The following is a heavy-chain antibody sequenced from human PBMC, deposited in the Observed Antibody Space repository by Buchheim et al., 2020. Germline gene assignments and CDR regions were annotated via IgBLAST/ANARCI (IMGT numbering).Heavy chain of an antibody. CDR3: TKAHDTSGYYPFVY. V-gene: IGHV3-23*01. D-gene: IGHD3-22*01. CDR1: GFTFSSYA. Sequence: EVQLLESGGGLVQPGGSLRLSCAASGFTFSSYAMSWVRQAPGKGLEWVSAILGSGSSTYYADSVKGRFIISRDNFKNTLYLQMNSLRVEDTAVYYCTKAHDTSGYYPFVYGGQGTL. J-gene: IGHJ4*02. CDR2: ILGSGSST.